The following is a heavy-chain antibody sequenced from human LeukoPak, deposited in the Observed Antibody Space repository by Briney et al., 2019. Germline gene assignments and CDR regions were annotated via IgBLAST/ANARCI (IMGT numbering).Heavy chain of an antibody. CDR2: INHSGST. V-gene: IGHV4-34*01. CDR3: ARARRWARSGYYYDSSGFDY. D-gene: IGHD3-22*01. J-gene: IGHJ4*02. CDR1: GGSFSGYY. Sequence: KPSETLSLTCAVYGGSFSGYYWSWIRQPPGKGLEWIGEINHSGSTNYNPSLKSRVTISVDTSKNQFSLKLSSVTAADTAVYYCARARRWARSGYYYDSSGFDYWGQGTLVTVSS.